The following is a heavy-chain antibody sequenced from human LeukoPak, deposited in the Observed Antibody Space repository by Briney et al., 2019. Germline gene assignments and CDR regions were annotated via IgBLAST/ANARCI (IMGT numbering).Heavy chain of an antibody. CDR3: ARALNYYYMDV. J-gene: IGHJ6*03. CDR2: ISSSSSTI. D-gene: IGHD4/OR15-4a*01. V-gene: IGHV3-48*01. CDR1: GFTFSSYS. Sequence: GGSLRLSCAASGFTFSSYSMNWVRQAPGKGLEWVSYISSSSSTIYYADSVEGRFTISRDNAKNSLYLQMNSLRAEDTAVYYCARALNYYYMDVWGKGTTVTVSS.